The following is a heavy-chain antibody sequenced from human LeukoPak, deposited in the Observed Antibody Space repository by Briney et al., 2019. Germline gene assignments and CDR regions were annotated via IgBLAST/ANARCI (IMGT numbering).Heavy chain of an antibody. J-gene: IGHJ4*02. CDR2: IYQSGST. CDR1: GYSIANGYH. Sequence: SETLSLTCTVSGYSIANGYHWAWVRQPPGKRLEWLGSIYQSGSTYDNLSLKSRLTMSVDTSKNQFSLKMRAVTAADTALYYCARLEINDYMRFWGQGILVTVSS. D-gene: IGHD4-11*01. V-gene: IGHV4-38-2*02. CDR3: ARLEINDYMRF.